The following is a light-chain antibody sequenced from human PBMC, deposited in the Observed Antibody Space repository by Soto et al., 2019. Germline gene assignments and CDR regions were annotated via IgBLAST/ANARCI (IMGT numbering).Light chain of an antibody. CDR2: DAS. CDR1: QGIATY. J-gene: IGKJ4*01. Sequence: IQLTQSPSSLSASVGDRVTITCRASQGIATYLAWYQQKPGKAPKLLIYDASTLQSGVSSRFSGSGSGTDFTLTISILQPEDFANYYCQQLKSYPLTVGGGTKVEIK. V-gene: IGKV1-9*01. CDR3: QQLKSYPLT.